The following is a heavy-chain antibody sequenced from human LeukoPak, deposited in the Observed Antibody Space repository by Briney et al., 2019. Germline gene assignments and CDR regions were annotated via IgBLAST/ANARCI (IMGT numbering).Heavy chain of an antibody. J-gene: IGHJ4*02. CDR1: GFTFSSYW. Sequence: GGSLRLSCAVSGFTFSSYWMSWVRQAPGKGLEWVANIKQDGSEKYYVDSVRGRFTISRDNAKNSLYLQMNSLRAEDTAVYYCARGLRQWLVYYFDYWGQGTLVTVSS. V-gene: IGHV3-7*01. CDR2: IKQDGSEK. CDR3: ARGLRQWLVYYFDY. D-gene: IGHD6-19*01.